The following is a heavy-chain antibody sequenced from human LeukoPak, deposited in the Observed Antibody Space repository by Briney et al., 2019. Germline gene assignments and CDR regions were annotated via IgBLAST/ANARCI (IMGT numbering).Heavy chain of an antibody. D-gene: IGHD3-10*01. CDR3: ASQTYYYGSGSQAEVFDY. Sequence: GGSLRLSCAASGFTVSSNYMSWVRQAPGKGLEWVSVIYSGGSTYYADSVKGRLTISRDNSKNTLYLQMNSLRAEDTAVYYCASQTYYYGSGSQAEVFDYWGQGTLVTVSS. CDR1: GFTVSSNY. V-gene: IGHV3-53*01. CDR2: IYSGGST. J-gene: IGHJ4*02.